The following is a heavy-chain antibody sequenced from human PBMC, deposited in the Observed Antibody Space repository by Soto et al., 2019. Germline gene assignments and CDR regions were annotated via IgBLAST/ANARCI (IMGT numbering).Heavy chain of an antibody. J-gene: IGHJ4*02. CDR1: GYTFSSYG. Sequence: QVPLVQSGAEVKKPGASVKVSCKASGYTFSSYGLSWVRQAPGQGLEWMGWISAYNGNTNYAQKLQDRLTITTDTSTNTAYMELRSLRSDDTAVYYCARSISALTVYYFDYWGQGTLVTVSS. V-gene: IGHV1-18*01. CDR2: ISAYNGNT. D-gene: IGHD1-26*01. CDR3: ARSISALTVYYFDY.